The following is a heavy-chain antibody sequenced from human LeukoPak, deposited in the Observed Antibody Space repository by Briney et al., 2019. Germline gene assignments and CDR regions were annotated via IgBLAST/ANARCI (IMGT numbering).Heavy chain of an antibody. CDR3: ARDDGYSSGWYVSFGYFDY. D-gene: IGHD6-19*01. Sequence: GGSLRLSCAASGFTFSSYGMHWVRQAPGKGLEWVAVISYDGSNKYYADSVKGRFTISRDNSKNTLYLQMNSLRAEDTAVYYCARDDGYSSGWYVSFGYFDYWGQGTLVTVSS. CDR2: ISYDGSNK. V-gene: IGHV3-30*03. J-gene: IGHJ4*02. CDR1: GFTFSSYG.